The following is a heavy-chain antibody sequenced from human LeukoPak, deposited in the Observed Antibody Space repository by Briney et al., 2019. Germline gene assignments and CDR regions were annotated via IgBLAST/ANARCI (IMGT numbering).Heavy chain of an antibody. CDR1: GYTFTGYY. CDR3: ARVYSNYAGVYPFDY. CDR2: INPNSGGT. Sequence: GASVKVSCKASGYTFTGYYMHWVRQAPGQGLEWMGWINPNSGGTNYAQKFQGRVTMTRDTSISPAYMELSRLRSDDTAVYYCARVYSNYAGVYPFDYWGQGSLVTVSS. J-gene: IGHJ4*02. D-gene: IGHD4-11*01. V-gene: IGHV1-2*02.